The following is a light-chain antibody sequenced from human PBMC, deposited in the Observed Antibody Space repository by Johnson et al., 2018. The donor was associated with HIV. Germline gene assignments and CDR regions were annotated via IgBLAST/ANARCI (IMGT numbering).Light chain of an antibody. J-gene: IGLJ1*01. CDR2: DHN. V-gene: IGLV1-51*01. CDR1: SSNIGNNY. CDR3: GTWDSSLRENV. Sequence: QSVLTQPPSVSAAPGQKVTISCSGSSSNIGNNYVSWYQQLPGTAPKLLIYDHNKRPSGIPDRFSGSKSGTSATLGITGPQTGDEADYYCGTWDSSLRENVFGTGTKVTVL.